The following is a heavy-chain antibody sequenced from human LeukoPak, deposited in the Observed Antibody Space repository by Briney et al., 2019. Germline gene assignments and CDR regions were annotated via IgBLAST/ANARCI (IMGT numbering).Heavy chain of an antibody. Sequence: PSETLSLTCTVSGGSISSYYWSWTRQPAGKGLEWIGRIYTSGSTNYNPSLKSRVTMSVDTPKNQFSLKMSSVTAADTAVYYCARARYYDSSGYPHYYYYYMDVWGKGTTVTVSS. CDR3: ARARYYDSSGYPHYYYYYMDV. D-gene: IGHD3-22*01. J-gene: IGHJ6*03. CDR1: GGSISSYY. V-gene: IGHV4-4*07. CDR2: IYTSGST.